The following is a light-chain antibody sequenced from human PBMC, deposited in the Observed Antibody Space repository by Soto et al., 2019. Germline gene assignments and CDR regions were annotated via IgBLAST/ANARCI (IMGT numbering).Light chain of an antibody. J-gene: IGKJ4*01. CDR1: LGIRDY. CDR3: QQSYSTPLT. V-gene: IGKV1-9*01. CDR2: SAS. Sequence: DIQLTQSPSFLSASVGDRVTITCRASLGIRDYLAWYQQKPGRVPRLLIYSASTLHSGVPSRFSGSGSGTEFTLTISSLQPEDFASYYCQQSYSTPLTFGGGTKVDIK.